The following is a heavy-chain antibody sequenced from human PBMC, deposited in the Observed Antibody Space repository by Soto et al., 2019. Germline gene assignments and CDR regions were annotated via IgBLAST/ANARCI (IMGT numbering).Heavy chain of an antibody. D-gene: IGHD6-19*01. CDR2: IYHSGST. J-gene: IGHJ4*02. V-gene: IGHV4-30-2*01. CDR1: GGSISSGGYS. Sequence: PSETLSLTCAVSGGSISSGGYSWSWIRQPPGKGLEWIGYIYHSGSTYYNPSLKSRVTISVDRSKNQFSLKLSSVTAADTAVYYCARRKNSGWSDYFDSWGQGTLVTVSS. CDR3: ARRKNSGWSDYFDS.